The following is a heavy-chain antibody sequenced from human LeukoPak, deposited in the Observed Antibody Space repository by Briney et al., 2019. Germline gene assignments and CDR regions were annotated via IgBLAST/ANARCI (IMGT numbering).Heavy chain of an antibody. J-gene: IGHJ4*02. CDR2: IGYDGSNK. CDR3: AREGGGAAAGTRYYFDY. D-gene: IGHD6-13*01. V-gene: IGHV3-33*01. Sequence: GGSLRLSCAASGFTFSSYGMHWVRQAPGKGLEWVAVIGYDGSNKYYADSVKGRFTISRDNSKNTLYLQMNSLRAEDTAVYYCAREGGGAAAGTRYYFDYWGQGTLVTVSS. CDR1: GFTFSSYG.